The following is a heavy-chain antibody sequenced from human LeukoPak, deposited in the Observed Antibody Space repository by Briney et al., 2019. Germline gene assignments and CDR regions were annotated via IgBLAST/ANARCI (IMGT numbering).Heavy chain of an antibody. CDR2: INPNSGGT. V-gene: IGHV1-2*02. CDR1: GYTFTGYY. CDR3: ARDHGVIGTPDY. J-gene: IGHJ4*02. Sequence: ASVKVSCKASGYTFTGYYMHWVRQAPGQGLEWMGWINPNSGGTNYAQKFQGRVTMTRDTSISTAYMELSRLRSEDTAVYYCARDHGVIGTPDYWGQGTLVTVSS. D-gene: IGHD2/OR15-2a*01.